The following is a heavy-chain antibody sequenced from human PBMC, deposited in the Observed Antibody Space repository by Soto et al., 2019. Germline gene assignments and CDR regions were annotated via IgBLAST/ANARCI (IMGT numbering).Heavy chain of an antibody. CDR3: ARSQDSSGYWNSCFDP. Sequence: SPVRSEGRCAGGACRSYTLPCDRQAPGQGLEWVGGIIPIFGTANYPQKFKGRVTITADESTSTAYMELSSLRSEDTAVYYCARSQDSSGYWNSCFDPWGQGTLVTVSA. CDR2: IIPIFGTA. J-gene: IGHJ5*02. D-gene: IGHD3-22*01. CDR1: GGACRSYT. V-gene: IGHV1-69*01.